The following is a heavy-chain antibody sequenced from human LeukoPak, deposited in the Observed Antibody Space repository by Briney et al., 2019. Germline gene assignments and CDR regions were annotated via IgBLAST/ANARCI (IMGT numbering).Heavy chain of an antibody. J-gene: IGHJ4*01. Sequence: GGSLRLSCAASGFTFSDYYMSWIRQAPGKGLEWVSSITISGSSTYNADSVKGRFTISRDNAKNSLYLQMNSLRAEDTAVYYCARGSVVAANFDFWGHRTLVTVSS. CDR2: ITISGSST. D-gene: IGHD2-15*01. CDR3: ARGSVVAANFDF. V-gene: IGHV3-11*01. CDR1: GFTFSDYY.